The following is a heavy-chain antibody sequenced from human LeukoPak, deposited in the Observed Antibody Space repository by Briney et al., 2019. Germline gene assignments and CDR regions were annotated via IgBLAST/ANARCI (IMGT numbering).Heavy chain of an antibody. CDR3: ARGLGDSSGYRYDY. V-gene: IGHV3-30-3*01. CDR2: ISYDGSNK. D-gene: IGHD3-22*01. Sequence: GGSLRLSCAASGFTFSSYAMHWVRQAPGKGLEWVAVISYDGSNKYYADSVKGRFTISRDNSKNTLYLQMNSLRAEDTAVYYCARGLGDSSGYRYDYWGQGTLVTVSS. J-gene: IGHJ4*02. CDR1: GFTFSSYA.